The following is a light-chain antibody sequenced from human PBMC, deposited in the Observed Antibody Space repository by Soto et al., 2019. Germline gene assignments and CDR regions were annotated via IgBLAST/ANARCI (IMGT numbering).Light chain of an antibody. Sequence: EIVLTQSPGTLSLSPGEGATLSCRASQSVDSNYLAWYQKKPGQAPRLLIYGASSRATGIPDRFSGSGSETDFTLTISRLEPEDFEVYYCQQYGSSRNTFGGGTKVEIK. CDR3: QQYGSSRNT. V-gene: IGKV3-20*01. CDR2: GAS. CDR1: QSVDSNY. J-gene: IGKJ4*01.